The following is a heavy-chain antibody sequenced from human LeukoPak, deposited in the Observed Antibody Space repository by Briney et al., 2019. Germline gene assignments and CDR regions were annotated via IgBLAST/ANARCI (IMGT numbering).Heavy chain of an antibody. D-gene: IGHD6-6*01. CDR2: IYYGGST. Sequence: SETLSLTCTVSGYSVSSASYWTWIRQPPGKGLEWIGSIYYGGSTYYTTSLKSRVTISVDASKNQFSLKLSSVTAADTAVYYCARGLDSSSSYWGQGTLVTVSS. CDR3: ARGLDSSSSY. CDR1: GYSVSSASY. J-gene: IGHJ4*02. V-gene: IGHV4-38-2*02.